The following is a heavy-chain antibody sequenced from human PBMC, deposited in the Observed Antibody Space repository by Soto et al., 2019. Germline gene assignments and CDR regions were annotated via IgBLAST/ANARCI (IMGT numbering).Heavy chain of an antibody. CDR3: AKDSDYYDSSGSSSWAFDL. D-gene: IGHD3-22*01. V-gene: IGHV3-30*18. CDR2: ISYDGSNK. Sequence: LRLSCAASGLTFSSYGMHWVRQSPCKGLEWVAVISYDGSNKYYADSVKGRFTISRDNSKNTLYLQMNSLRAEDTAVYYCAKDSDYYDSSGSSSWAFDLWGQGTLVTVSS. J-gene: IGHJ5*02. CDR1: GLTFSSYG.